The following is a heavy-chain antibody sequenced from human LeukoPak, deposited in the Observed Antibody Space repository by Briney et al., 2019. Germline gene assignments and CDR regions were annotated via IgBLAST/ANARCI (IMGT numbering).Heavy chain of an antibody. CDR2: IIPIFGTA. D-gene: IGHD2-2*01. Sequence: GASVKVSCKASGGTFSSYAISWVRQAPGQGLGWMGGIIPIFGTANYAQKFQGRVTITADESTSTAYMELSSQRSEDTAVYYCARQEGCSSTSCYGDFDYWGQGTLVTVSS. CDR3: ARQEGCSSTSCYGDFDY. CDR1: GGTFSSYA. J-gene: IGHJ4*02. V-gene: IGHV1-69*13.